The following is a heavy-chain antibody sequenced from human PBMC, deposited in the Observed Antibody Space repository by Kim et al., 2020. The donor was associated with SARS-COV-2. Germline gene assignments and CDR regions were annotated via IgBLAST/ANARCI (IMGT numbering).Heavy chain of an antibody. D-gene: IGHD3-3*01. CDR2: ISYDGSNK. CDR3: AKGSLRLLEWLTRGKVGKGDAFDI. V-gene: IGHV3-30*18. J-gene: IGHJ3*02. CDR1: GLTFSSYG. Sequence: GGSLRLSCAASGLTFSSYGMHWVRQAPGKGLEWVAVISYDGSNKYYADSVKGRFTISRDNSKNTLYLQMNSLRAEDTAVYYCAKGSLRLLEWLTRGKVGKGDAFDIWGQGTMVTVSS.